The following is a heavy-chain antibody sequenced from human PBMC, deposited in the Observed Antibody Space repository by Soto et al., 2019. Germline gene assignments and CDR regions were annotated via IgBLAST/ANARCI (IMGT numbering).Heavy chain of an antibody. CDR3: ARVYGSGSSRYYYYGMDV. CDR2: ISSSSSYI. J-gene: IGHJ6*02. D-gene: IGHD3-10*01. V-gene: IGHV3-21*01. CDR1: GFTFSSYS. Sequence: GGSLRLSCAASGFTFSSYSMNWVRQAPGKGLEWVSSISSSSSYIYYADSVKGRFTIPRDNAKNSLYLQMNSLRAEDTAVYYCARVYGSGSSRYYYYGMDVWGQGTTVTVSS.